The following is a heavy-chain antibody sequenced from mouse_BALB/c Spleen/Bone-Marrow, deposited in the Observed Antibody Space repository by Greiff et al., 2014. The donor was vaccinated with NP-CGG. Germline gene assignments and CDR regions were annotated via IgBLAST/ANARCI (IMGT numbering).Heavy chain of an antibody. V-gene: IGHV1S81*02. J-gene: IGHJ2*01. CDR2: INPSNGCT. Sequence: QVKLQQPGAELVKPGASVKLSCKASGYTFTSYWMHWVKQRPGQGLEWIGEINPSNGCTNYNEKFKSKATLTVDKSSSTAYMQLSSLTSEVSAFYYGARTYVAYWGQGTTLTVSS. CDR3: ARTYVAY. CDR1: GYTFTSYW.